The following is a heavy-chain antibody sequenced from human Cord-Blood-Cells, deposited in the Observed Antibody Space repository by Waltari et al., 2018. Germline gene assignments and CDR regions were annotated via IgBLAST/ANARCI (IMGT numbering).Heavy chain of an antibody. D-gene: IGHD3-3*01. J-gene: IGHJ4*02. Sequence: VQLVKSGAEVKKPGSSVKVSCKAPGGPFSSYAISWLRQAPVQGLEWMGGIIPIFGTANYAQKFQGRVTITADESTSTAYMELSSLRSEDMAVYYCARGPLRFLEWFDYWGQGTLVTVSS. CDR2: IIPIFGTA. V-gene: IGHV1-69*01. CDR1: GGPFSSYA. CDR3: ARGPLRFLEWFDY.